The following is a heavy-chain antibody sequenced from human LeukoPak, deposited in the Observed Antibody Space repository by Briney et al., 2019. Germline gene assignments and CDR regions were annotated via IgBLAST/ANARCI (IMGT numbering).Heavy chain of an antibody. D-gene: IGHD3-10*01. CDR2: IYSRGNT. J-gene: IGHJ3*02. V-gene: IGHV4-4*09. CDR3: ARTGEYSGSGPSWAFDI. CDR1: CGPITNYY. Sequence: PSETLSLTCSLSCGPITNYYWRWIQQPPRKELAWMAWIYSRGNTEYNPSLKSRVTISLGTSNNQSSLRLTSVTASDTAVYYCARTGEYSGSGPSWAFDIWGQGTMVTVSS.